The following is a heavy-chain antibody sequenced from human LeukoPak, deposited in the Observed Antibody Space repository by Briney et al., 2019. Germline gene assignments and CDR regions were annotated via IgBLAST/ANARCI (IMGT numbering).Heavy chain of an antibody. CDR1: GGSFSGYY. CDR2: INHSGST. D-gene: IGHD2-2*01. V-gene: IGHV4-34*01. Sequence: PSETLSLTCAVYGGSFSGYYWSWIRQPPGKGLEWIGEINHSGSTNYNPSLKSRVTISVDTSKNQFSLKLSSVTAADTAIYYCARDTGAYNLLSPGWFDPWGQGTLVTVSS. J-gene: IGHJ5*02. CDR3: ARDTGAYNLLSPGWFDP.